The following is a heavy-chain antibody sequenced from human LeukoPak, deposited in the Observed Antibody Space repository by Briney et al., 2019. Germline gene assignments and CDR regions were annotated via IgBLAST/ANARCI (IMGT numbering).Heavy chain of an antibody. D-gene: IGHD2-15*01. CDR3: ASRGGSDRSWYFIL. CDR1: GVTACGNY. CDR2: TFGNGST. V-gene: IGHV3-66*01. J-gene: IGHJ2*01. Sequence: GGSLRLSCAASGVTACGNYIICVRHAPGEGLEWVSVTFGNGSTNYADSVKGKFDVSRHNSRNTFFLQMNSLRAEDTAVYYCASRGGSDRSWYFILWGRGTLVTVSS.